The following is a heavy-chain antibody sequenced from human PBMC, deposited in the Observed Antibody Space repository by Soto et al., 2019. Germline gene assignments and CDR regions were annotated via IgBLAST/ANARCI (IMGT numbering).Heavy chain of an antibody. J-gene: IGHJ6*03. CDR3: ARGHRAWKQLENFFYQMEV. D-gene: IGHD1-1*01. CDR2: LKQDASEE. CDR1: GFSFRGYW. Sequence: VELVESGGGLVQPGGSLRLSCVASGFSFRGYWMSWVRRAPGKGLEWVANLKQDASEEDSVDSVKGRFTISRDNSKSSRYLQTNSLRVEDTAVYYCARGHRAWKQLENFFYQMEVWGKGTTVTFSS. V-gene: IGHV3-7*01.